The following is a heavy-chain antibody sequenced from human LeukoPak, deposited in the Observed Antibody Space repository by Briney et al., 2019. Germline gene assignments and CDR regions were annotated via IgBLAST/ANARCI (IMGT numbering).Heavy chain of an antibody. J-gene: IGHJ6*04. Sequence: PGGCLRLSCAASGFTFDDYGMRWVRHARGKGLEWVSGINWNGGRTGYADSVKGRFTISRDNAKNSLYLQMNSLRAEDTALYYSARDLASSDVWGKGTTVTVSS. CDR1: GFTFDDYG. D-gene: IGHD3-16*01. CDR2: INWNGGRT. V-gene: IGHV3-20*04. CDR3: ARDLASSDV.